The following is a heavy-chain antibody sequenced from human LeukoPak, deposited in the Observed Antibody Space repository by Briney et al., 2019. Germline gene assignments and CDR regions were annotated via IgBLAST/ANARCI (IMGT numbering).Heavy chain of an antibody. CDR2: IWYDGSNK. Sequence: GGSLRLSCAASGFTFSSYGMHWVRQAPGKGLEWVAVIWYDGSNKYYADSVKGRFTISRDNSKNTLCLQMNSLRAEDTAVYYCARGDSSSWYYFDYWGQGTLVTVSS. D-gene: IGHD6-13*01. CDR1: GFTFSSYG. CDR3: ARGDSSSWYYFDY. J-gene: IGHJ4*02. V-gene: IGHV3-33*01.